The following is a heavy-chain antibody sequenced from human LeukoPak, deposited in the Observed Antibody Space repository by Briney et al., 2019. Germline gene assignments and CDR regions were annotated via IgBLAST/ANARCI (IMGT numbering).Heavy chain of an antibody. Sequence: AGRPLRLSCAASGFTFSSYAMHWVRQAPGKGLEWVAVISYDGSNKYYADSVKGRFTISRDNSKNTLYLQMNSLRAEDTAVYYCAREAEWELLHDYWGQGTLVTVSS. CDR3: AREAEWELLHDY. D-gene: IGHD1-26*01. CDR2: ISYDGSNK. CDR1: GFTFSSYA. V-gene: IGHV3-30-3*01. J-gene: IGHJ4*02.